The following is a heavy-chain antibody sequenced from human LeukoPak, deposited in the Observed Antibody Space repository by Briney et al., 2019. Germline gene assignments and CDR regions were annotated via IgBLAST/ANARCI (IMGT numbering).Heavy chain of an antibody. CDR3: ARDPYNSGDRVGYYFDY. V-gene: IGHV1-18*01. Sequence: ASVKVSCKASGYTFTSYGISWVRQAPGQGLEWLGCISAYNGNTNYAQKFQGRVTMTRDTSTSTVYMELSSLRSEDTAVYYCARDPYNSGDRVGYYFDYWGQGTLVTVSS. J-gene: IGHJ4*02. CDR1: GYTFTSYG. D-gene: IGHD1-20*01. CDR2: ISAYNGNT.